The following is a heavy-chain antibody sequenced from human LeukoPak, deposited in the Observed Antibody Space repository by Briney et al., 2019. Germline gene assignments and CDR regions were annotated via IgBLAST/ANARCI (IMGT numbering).Heavy chain of an antibody. D-gene: IGHD4-17*01. CDR2: ISSSGSTI. J-gene: IGHJ4*02. V-gene: IGHV3-11*01. CDR1: GFTFSDYY. CDR3: AKVYGDYVFDY. Sequence: PGGSLRLSCAASGFTFSDYYMSWIRQAPGKGLEWVSYISSSGSTIYYADSVKGRFTISRDNSKNTLYLQMNSLRAEDTAVYYCAKVYGDYVFDYWGQGTLVTVSS.